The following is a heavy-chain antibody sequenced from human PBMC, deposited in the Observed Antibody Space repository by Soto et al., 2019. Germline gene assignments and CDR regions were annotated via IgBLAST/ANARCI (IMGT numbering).Heavy chain of an antibody. V-gene: IGHV3-72*01. D-gene: IGHD3-3*01. J-gene: IGHJ6*02. Sequence: EVQLVESGGGLVQPGGSLRLSCAASGFTFSDHYMDWVRQAPGKGLEWVGRTRNKANSYTTEYAASVKGRFTISRDDSKNSLYLQMNSLKTEDTAVYYCARGFYDFWTYLDVWGQGTTVTVSS. CDR3: ARGFYDFWTYLDV. CDR1: GFTFSDHY. CDR2: TRNKANSYTT.